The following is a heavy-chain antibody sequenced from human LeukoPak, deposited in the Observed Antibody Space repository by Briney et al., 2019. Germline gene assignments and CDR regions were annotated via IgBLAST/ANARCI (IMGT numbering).Heavy chain of an antibody. CDR2: INPNSGGT. D-gene: IGHD3-10*01. CDR1: GYTFTGYY. Sequence: ASVKVSCKASGYTFTGYYMHWVRQAPGQWLEWMGWINPNSGGTNYAQKFQGWVTMTRDTSISTAYMELSRLRSDDTAVYYCARVGFGDPENAFDIWGQGTMVTVSS. CDR3: ARVGFGDPENAFDI. J-gene: IGHJ3*02. V-gene: IGHV1-2*04.